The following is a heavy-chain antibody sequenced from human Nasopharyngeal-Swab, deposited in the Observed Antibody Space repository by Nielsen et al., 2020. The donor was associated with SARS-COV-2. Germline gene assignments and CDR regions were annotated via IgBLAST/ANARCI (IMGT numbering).Heavy chain of an antibody. V-gene: IGHV4-31*03. J-gene: IGHJ3*01. CDR3: AREVINQAVSDAFDF. CDR1: GGSISSDNYF. Sequence: SETLSLTCTVSGGSISSDNYFWSWIRQRPGEGLEWIGYIHYTGKTYYNPSLESRLAISLDTSRNQFSLMLRSVTAEDTAVYYCAREVINQAVSDAFDFWGQGTMVTVSS. CDR2: IHYTGKT. D-gene: IGHD3-16*02.